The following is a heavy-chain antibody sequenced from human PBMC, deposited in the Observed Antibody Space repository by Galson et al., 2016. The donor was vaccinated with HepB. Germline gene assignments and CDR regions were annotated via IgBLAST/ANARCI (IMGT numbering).Heavy chain of an antibody. CDR3: ATYCGGDCDNAFDI. D-gene: IGHD2-21*02. CDR2: IIPIFGTT. J-gene: IGHJ3*02. V-gene: IGHV1-69*13. CDR1: GGTFTNYA. Sequence: SVKVSCKASGGTFTNYAFSWARQAPGQGLEWMGDIIPIFGTTHFAQKFQGRVTITADESTTTAYMELSSLRSEDTAVYYCATYCGGDCDNAFDIWGQGTKVTVSS.